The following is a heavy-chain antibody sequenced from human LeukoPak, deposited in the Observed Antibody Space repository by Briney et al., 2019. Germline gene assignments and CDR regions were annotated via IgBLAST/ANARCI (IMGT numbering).Heavy chain of an antibody. CDR2: IYHSGST. CDR1: GGSISSGGYS. Sequence: PSETLSLTCAVSGGSISSGGYSWSWIRQPPGKGLEWIGYIYHSGSTYYNPSLKSRVTISVDRSNNQFTLKLSSVTAADTAVYYCARGGRDYGDYGGPYASYFFDYWGQGTLVTVSS. V-gene: IGHV4-30-2*01. CDR3: ARGGRDYGDYGGPYASYFFDY. D-gene: IGHD4-17*01. J-gene: IGHJ4*02.